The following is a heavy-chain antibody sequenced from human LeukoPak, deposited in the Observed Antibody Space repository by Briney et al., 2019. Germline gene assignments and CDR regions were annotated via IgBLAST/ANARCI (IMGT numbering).Heavy chain of an antibody. CDR1: GFTFSNAW. CDR2: IKSKTDGGTT. V-gene: IGHV3-15*01. CDR3: TTVYDSSGYYYNYFDY. J-gene: IGHJ4*02. D-gene: IGHD3-22*01. Sequence: PGGSLRLSCAASGFTFSNAWMSWVRQAPGKWLKWVGRIKSKTDGGTTDYAAPGKGRFTISRDDSKTSLYLQMNSLKTEDTAVYYCTTVYDSSGYYYNYFDYWGQGTLVTVYS.